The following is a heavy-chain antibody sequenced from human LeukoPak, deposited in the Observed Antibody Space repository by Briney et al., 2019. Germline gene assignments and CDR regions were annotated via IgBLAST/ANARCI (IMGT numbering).Heavy chain of an antibody. J-gene: IGHJ6*02. D-gene: IGHD6-13*01. V-gene: IGHV3-23*01. Sequence: GGSLRLSCAASGFTFSSYAMSWVRQAPGKGLECVSTISGTAGNTYYADSVKGRFTISRDNSKNTLYLQMNSLRAEDTAVYYCAREGSSSWYYYYGMDVWGQGTTVTVSS. CDR1: GFTFSSYA. CDR3: AREGSSSWYYYYGMDV. CDR2: ISGTAGNT.